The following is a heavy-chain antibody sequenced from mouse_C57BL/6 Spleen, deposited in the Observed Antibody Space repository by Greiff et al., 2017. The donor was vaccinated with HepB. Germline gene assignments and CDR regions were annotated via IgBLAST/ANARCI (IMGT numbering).Heavy chain of an antibody. D-gene: IGHD1-1*01. Sequence: EVKLVESGAELVKPGASVKLSCTASGFNIKDYYMHWVKQRTEQGLEWIGRIDPEDGETKYAPKFQGKATITADTSSNTAYLQLSSLTSEDTAVYYWARSDGSSYEAWFAYWGQGTLVTVSA. CDR1: GFNIKDYY. J-gene: IGHJ3*01. CDR3: ARSDGSSYEAWFAY. CDR2: IDPEDGET. V-gene: IGHV14-2*01.